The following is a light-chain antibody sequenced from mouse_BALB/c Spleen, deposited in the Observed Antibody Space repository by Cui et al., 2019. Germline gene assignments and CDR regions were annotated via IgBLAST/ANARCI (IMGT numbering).Light chain of an antibody. J-gene: IGKJ5*01. CDR1: SSVSY. CDR3: QQWSSNPLT. CDR2: LTS. V-gene: IGKV4-68*01. Sequence: HIVLTQFPALLSASPGEKVTMTCSASSSVSYMYWYQQKPRSSPKPWIYLTSNLASGVPARFSGSGSGTSYSLTISSMEAEDAATYYCQQWSSNPLTFGAGTKLELK.